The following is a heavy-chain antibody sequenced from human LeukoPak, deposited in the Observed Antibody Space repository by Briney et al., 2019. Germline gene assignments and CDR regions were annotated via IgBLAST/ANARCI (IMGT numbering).Heavy chain of an antibody. CDR3: ARGIAVAALSPNEDFDY. D-gene: IGHD6-19*01. CDR2: ISAYNGNT. V-gene: IGHV1-18*01. J-gene: IGHJ4*02. Sequence: ASVKVSCKASGYTFTSYGISWVRQAPGQGLEWMGWISAYNGNTNYVQKLQGRVTMTTGTSTSTAYMELRSLRSDDTAVYYCARGIAVAALSPNEDFDYWGQGTLVTVSS. CDR1: GYTFTSYG.